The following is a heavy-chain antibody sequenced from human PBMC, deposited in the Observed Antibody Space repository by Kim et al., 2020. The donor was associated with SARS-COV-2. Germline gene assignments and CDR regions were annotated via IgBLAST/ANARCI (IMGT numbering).Heavy chain of an antibody. CDR3: AKHGKKLAGTKIISYHGMDV. Sequence: ASVKVSCKASGSTFRNYGFAWARQAPGQGLEWMGWISPYETNTKKYAQKFQGRVTMTTDTASTTVYMELRSLRSDDTAVYYCAKHGKKLAGTKIISYHGMDVWGQGTTVTVSS. CDR1: GSTFRNYG. D-gene: IGHD1-7*01. V-gene: IGHV1-18*01. J-gene: IGHJ6*02. CDR2: ISPYETNT.